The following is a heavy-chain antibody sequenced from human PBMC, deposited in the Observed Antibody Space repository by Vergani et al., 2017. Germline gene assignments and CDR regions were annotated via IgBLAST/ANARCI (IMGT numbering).Heavy chain of an antibody. CDR3: ARDHCSSTRCYHFDY. CDR1: GFTFSSYS. D-gene: IGHD2-2*01. V-gene: IGHV3-21*01. Sequence: EVQLVESGGGLVKPGGSLRLSCAASGFTFSSYSMNWVRQAPGKGLEWVSSISSSSSYIYYADSVKGRFTISRDNAKNSLYLQMNSLRAEDTAVYYCARDHCSSTRCYHFDYWGQGTLVTVSS. CDR2: ISSSSSYI. J-gene: IGHJ4*02.